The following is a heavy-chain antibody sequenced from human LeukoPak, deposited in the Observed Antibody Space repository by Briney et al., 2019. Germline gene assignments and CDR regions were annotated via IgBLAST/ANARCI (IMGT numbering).Heavy chain of an antibody. CDR3: ARVNYYDSSGYSYDAFDI. CDR2: INPDSGGT. J-gene: IGHJ3*02. Sequence: ASVKVSCKASGYTFSDYYMHWVRQAPGQGLEWMGWINPDSGGTKYAQKFQDRVTMTSDTSISTAYMELRSLRSDDTAVYYCARVNYYDSSGYSYDAFDIWGQGTMVTVSS. CDR1: GYTFSDYY. D-gene: IGHD3-22*01. V-gene: IGHV1-2*02.